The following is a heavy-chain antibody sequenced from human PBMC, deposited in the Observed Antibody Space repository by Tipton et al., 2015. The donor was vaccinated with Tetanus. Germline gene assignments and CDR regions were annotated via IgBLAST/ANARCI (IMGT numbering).Heavy chain of an antibody. J-gene: IGHJ4*02. CDR3: ARDSPDILRVPAV. D-gene: IGHD2-2*01. Sequence: SLRLSCAAPGFTFSTYWMHWVRQAPGKGLMWVSRINGHGTNTAYADSVKGRFTISRDNAKNTLYLQMNSLRAEGTAVYYCARDSPDILRVPAVWGQGALVTVSS. V-gene: IGHV3-74*01. CDR1: GFTFSTYW. CDR2: INGHGTNT.